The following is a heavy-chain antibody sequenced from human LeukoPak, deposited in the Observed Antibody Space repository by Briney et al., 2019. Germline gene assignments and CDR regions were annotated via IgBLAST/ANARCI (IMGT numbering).Heavy chain of an antibody. CDR2: ISSSSSYI. Sequence: PGGSLRLSCAASGFTFSSYSMNWVPQAPGKGREWVSSISSSSSYIYYADSVKGRFTISRDNAKNSLYLQMNSLRAEDTAVYYCARGPGGYCSSTSCYVGYWGQGTLVTVSS. CDR3: ARGPGGYCSSTSCYVGY. V-gene: IGHV3-21*01. J-gene: IGHJ4*02. D-gene: IGHD2-2*01. CDR1: GFTFSSYS.